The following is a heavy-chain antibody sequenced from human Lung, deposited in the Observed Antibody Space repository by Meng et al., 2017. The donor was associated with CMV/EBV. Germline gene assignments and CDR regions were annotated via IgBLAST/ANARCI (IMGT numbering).Heavy chain of an antibody. J-gene: IGHJ4*02. V-gene: IGHV3-23*01. D-gene: IGHD4-17*01. CDR3: AKEPRYGDYVVGDY. CDR2: ISGSGGST. CDR1: GFTFSSNA. Sequence: GGPLRPSCAAPGFTFSSNAMSWVRQAPGKGLEWVSAISGSGGSTYYAESVNGRFTINRDDSKNTLYLQMNSLRAEGTAVYYCAKEPRYGDYVVGDYWGQGTXVTVSS.